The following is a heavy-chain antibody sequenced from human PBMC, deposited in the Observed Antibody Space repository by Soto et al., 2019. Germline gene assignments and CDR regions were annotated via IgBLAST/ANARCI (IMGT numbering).Heavy chain of an antibody. Sequence: PGGSLRLSCAASGFTFSSYLMHWVRQSPGKGLVWVSRINSDGSSTSYADSVKGRFTISRDNAKNTLYLQMNSLRAEDTAVYYCARGPYYYDSSGYDDAFDIWGQGTMVTVSS. V-gene: IGHV3-74*01. CDR3: ARGPYYYDSSGYDDAFDI. CDR2: INSDGSST. D-gene: IGHD3-22*01. J-gene: IGHJ3*02. CDR1: GFTFSSYL.